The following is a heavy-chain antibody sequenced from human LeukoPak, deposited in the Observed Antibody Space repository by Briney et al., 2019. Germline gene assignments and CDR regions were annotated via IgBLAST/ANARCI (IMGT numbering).Heavy chain of an antibody. D-gene: IGHD3-22*01. V-gene: IGHV3-48*04. J-gene: IGHJ4*02. CDR2: ISSSSSTI. CDR3: ARESTPGGYYYDSSGYKAYYFDY. CDR1: GFTFSSYS. Sequence: GGSLRLSCAASGFTFSSYSMNWVRQAPGKGLEWVSYISSSSSTIYYADSVKGRFTISRDNAKNSLYLQMNSLRAEDTAVYYCARESTPGGYYYDSSGYKAYYFDYWGQGTLVTVSS.